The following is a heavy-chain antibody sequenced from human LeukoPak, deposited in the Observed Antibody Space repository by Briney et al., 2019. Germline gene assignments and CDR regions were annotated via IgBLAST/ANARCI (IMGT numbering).Heavy chain of an antibody. J-gene: IGHJ6*03. CDR3: ARERRETIFGVVIIRDYYYYYMDV. V-gene: IGHV4-61*02. CDR2: IYTSGST. D-gene: IGHD3-3*01. CDR1: GGSISSGSYY. Sequence: SQTLSLTCTVSGGSISSGSYYWSWIRQPAGKGLEWIGRIYTSGSTNYNPSLKSRVTISVDTSKNQFSLKLSSVTAADTAVYYCARERRETIFGVVIIRDYYYYYMDVWGKGTTVTVSS.